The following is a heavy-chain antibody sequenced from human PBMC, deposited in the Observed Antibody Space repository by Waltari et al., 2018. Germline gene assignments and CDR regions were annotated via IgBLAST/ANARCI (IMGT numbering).Heavy chain of an antibody. J-gene: IGHJ5*02. Sequence: QVQLVESGGGVVQPGGSLRLSCAASGFGFNNYDMHWVRQAPGRGLEWVALIYYDGTKEVLADSVNGRFTISRDNSDNTVSLQMNSLTAEDTAVYFCVRRQLGGPLDPWGQGTLVTVSS. CDR3: VRRQLGGPLDP. D-gene: IGHD1-1*01. V-gene: IGHV3-33*01. CDR2: IYYDGTKE. CDR1: GFGFNNYD.